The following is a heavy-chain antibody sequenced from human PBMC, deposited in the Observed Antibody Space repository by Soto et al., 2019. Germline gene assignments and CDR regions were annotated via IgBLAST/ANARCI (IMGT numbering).Heavy chain of an antibody. Sequence: EASVKVSCKASGYTFTSYDINWVRQATGQGLEWMGWMNPNSGNTGYAQRFQGRVTMTRNTSISTAYTELSSLRSEDTAVYYCARGYYDSSGYPIDYWGQGTLVTVSS. CDR1: GYTFTSYD. V-gene: IGHV1-8*01. CDR2: MNPNSGNT. D-gene: IGHD3-22*01. J-gene: IGHJ4*02. CDR3: ARGYYDSSGYPIDY.